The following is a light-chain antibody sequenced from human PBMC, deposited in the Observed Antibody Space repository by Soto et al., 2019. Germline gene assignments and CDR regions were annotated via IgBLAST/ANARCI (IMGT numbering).Light chain of an antibody. J-gene: IGLJ2*01. CDR3: GTWDDNLSVGL. CDR2: DNN. CDR1: SSNIGNTY. Sequence: QSVLTQPPSVSAAPGQTVTISCSGISSNIGNTYVSWFQQLPGTAPKLLIYDNNKRPSGIPDRFSGSKSGTSATLGITGLQTGDEADYYCGTWDDNLSVGLFGGGTKLTVL. V-gene: IGLV1-51*01.